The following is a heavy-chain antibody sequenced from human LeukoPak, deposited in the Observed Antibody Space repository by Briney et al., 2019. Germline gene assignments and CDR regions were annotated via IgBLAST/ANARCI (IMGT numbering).Heavy chain of an antibody. J-gene: IGHJ4*02. D-gene: IGHD3-9*01. CDR2: MYYSGST. Sequence: PSETLSLTCTVSGGSISSSRYYWGWIRQPPGKGLEWIGSMYYSGSTYYNPSLKSRVTISVDTSKNQFSLKLSSVTAADTAVYYCARQNDILTGHTYYFDYWGQGTLVTVSS. CDR3: ARQNDILTGHTYYFDY. CDR1: GGSISSSRYY. V-gene: IGHV4-39*01.